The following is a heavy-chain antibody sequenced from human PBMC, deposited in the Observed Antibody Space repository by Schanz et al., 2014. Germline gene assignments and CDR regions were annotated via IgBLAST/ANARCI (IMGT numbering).Heavy chain of an antibody. CDR1: GFSFRKSA. D-gene: IGHD6-13*01. CDR3: AKDLAAVGFFDY. J-gene: IGHJ4*02. CDR2: LTGSGTTT. Sequence: EVQLLESGGGLVQPGGSLRLSCAASGFSFRKSAMSWVRQAPGKGLEWVSALTGSGTTTYYADSVKGRFTISRDNSKTTLDHQMNSLRAEDTAIYYCAKDLAAVGFFDYWGQGSLVTVAP. V-gene: IGHV3-23*01.